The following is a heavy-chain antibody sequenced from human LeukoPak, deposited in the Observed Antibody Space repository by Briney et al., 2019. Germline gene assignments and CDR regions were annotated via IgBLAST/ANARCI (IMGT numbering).Heavy chain of an antibody. CDR3: ARSNMIVVAPFDY. Sequence: ASVNVSCKASGYTFTGYYMHWVRQAPGQGLEWMGWINPNSGGTNYAQKFQGRVTMTRDTSISTAYMELSRLRSDDTAVYYCARSNMIVVAPFDYWGQGTLVTVSS. CDR2: INPNSGGT. CDR1: GYTFTGYY. V-gene: IGHV1-2*02. D-gene: IGHD3-22*01. J-gene: IGHJ4*02.